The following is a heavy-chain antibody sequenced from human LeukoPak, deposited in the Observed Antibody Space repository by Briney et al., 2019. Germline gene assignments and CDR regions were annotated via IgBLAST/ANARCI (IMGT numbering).Heavy chain of an antibody. D-gene: IGHD1-26*01. CDR1: GFTFSSYA. CDR2: ISGSGGST. CDR3: ARGIVGAKSYYYYGMDV. Sequence: GGSLRLSCAASGFTFSSYAMSWVCQAPGKGLEWVSAISGSGGSTYYADSVKGRFTISRDNSKNTLYLQMNSLRAEDTAVYYCARGIVGAKSYYYYGMDVWGQGTTVTVSS. J-gene: IGHJ6*02. V-gene: IGHV3-23*01.